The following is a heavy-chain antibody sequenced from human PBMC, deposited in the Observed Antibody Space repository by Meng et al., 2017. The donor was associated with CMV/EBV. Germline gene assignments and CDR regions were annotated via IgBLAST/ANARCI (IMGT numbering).Heavy chain of an antibody. D-gene: IGHD6-25*01. V-gene: IGHV1-2*02. J-gene: IGHJ4*02. CDR1: RPTFAAYY. CDR2: INPSSGGT. CDR3: ASPPPRESGGYPWCLDY. Sequence: QGQWVEVGVEMKEPWATVTVTGQASRPTFAAYYMIWERPAPGLGLEGMGWINPSSGGTNYAQKFQGRVTMTRDTTDSIVYMGVTNLRSADTAVYYWASPPPRESGGYPWCLDYWGRGTLVTVSS.